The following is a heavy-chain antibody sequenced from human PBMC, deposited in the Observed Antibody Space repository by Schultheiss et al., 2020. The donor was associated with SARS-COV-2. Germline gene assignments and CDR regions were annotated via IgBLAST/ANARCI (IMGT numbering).Heavy chain of an antibody. Sequence: GGSLRLSCAASGFTFDDYAMHWVRQAPGKGLEWVSGISWNSGSIGYADSVKGRFTISRDNSKNTLYLQMNSLRAEDTAVYYCARPSETSPYSSSWYQDYYYGMDVWGQGTTVTVSS. V-gene: IGHV3-9*01. J-gene: IGHJ6*02. D-gene: IGHD6-13*01. CDR3: ARPSETSPYSSSWYQDYYYGMDV. CDR1: GFTFDDYA. CDR2: ISWNSGSI.